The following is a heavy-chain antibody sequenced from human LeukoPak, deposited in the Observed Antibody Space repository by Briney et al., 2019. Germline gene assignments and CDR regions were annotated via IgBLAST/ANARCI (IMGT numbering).Heavy chain of an antibody. Sequence: ASVKDSCKASGYTFTSYAMTWVRQAPGQGLEWMGWINTNTGNPTYAQGFTGRFVFSLDTSVSTAYLQISSLKAEDTAVYYCARGWRAIAVAGNLGYWGQGTLVTVSS. J-gene: IGHJ4*02. CDR3: ARGWRAIAVAGNLGY. CDR1: GYTFTSYA. D-gene: IGHD6-19*01. CDR2: INTNTGNP. V-gene: IGHV7-4-1*02.